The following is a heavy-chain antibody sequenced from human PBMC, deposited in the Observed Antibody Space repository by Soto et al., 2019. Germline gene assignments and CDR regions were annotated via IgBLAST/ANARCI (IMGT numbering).Heavy chain of an antibody. CDR2: IYPGDSDT. D-gene: IGHD5-12*01. J-gene: IGHJ4*02. CDR1: GYSFTTYW. Sequence: GESLKISCKGSGYSFTTYWIGWLRQMPGKGLEWMGIIYPGDSDTRYSPSFQGQVTISADKPTSTAYLEWSSLKASDTAMYYCARRGAGYNYDFWGQGTMVTVSS. CDR3: ARRGAGYNYDF. V-gene: IGHV5-51*01.